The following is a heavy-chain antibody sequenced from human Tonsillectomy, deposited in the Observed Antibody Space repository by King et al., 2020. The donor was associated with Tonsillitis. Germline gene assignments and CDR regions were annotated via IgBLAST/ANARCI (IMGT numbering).Heavy chain of an antibody. V-gene: IGHV3-48*04. CDR2: ISSSSSTM. D-gene: IGHD2-15*01. CDR1: GFTFGSYI. Sequence: VQLVESGGGLVQPGGSLRLSCAASGFTFGSYIMNWVRQAPGKGLEWVSYISSSSSTMSYADSVKGRFTISRDNAKNSLYLQMNSLRAEDTAVYYCASGTNCSGGSCYSGALGYWGQGTLVTVSS. J-gene: IGHJ4*02. CDR3: ASGTNCSGGSCYSGALGY.